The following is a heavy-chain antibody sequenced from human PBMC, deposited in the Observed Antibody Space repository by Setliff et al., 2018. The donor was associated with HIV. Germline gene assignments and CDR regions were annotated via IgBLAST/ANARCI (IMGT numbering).Heavy chain of an antibody. D-gene: IGHD4-4*01. Sequence: PSETLSLTCAVYGGSFSGYYWNWIRQFPGKGLEWIGEINHTGSTYYNPSLKSRVTISVDTSKNQFSLKLSSVTAADTAVYYCASTKVTPHGRYFQHWGQGTLVTV. CDR2: INHTGST. CDR3: ASTKVTPHGRYFQH. J-gene: IGHJ1*01. V-gene: IGHV4-34*09. CDR1: GGSFSGYY.